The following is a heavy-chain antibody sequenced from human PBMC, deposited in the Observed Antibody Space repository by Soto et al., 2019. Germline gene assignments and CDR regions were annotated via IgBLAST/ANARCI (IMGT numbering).Heavy chain of an antibody. D-gene: IGHD2-2*01. CDR1: GFTVSSNY. CDR3: AATSAAKDYYYYYYMDV. V-gene: IGHV3-66*01. J-gene: IGHJ6*03. Sequence: GGSLRLSCAASGFTVSSNYMNWVRQAPGKGLEWVSVIYSGGSTYYADSVKGRFTISRDNSKNTLYLQMNSLRAEDTAVYYCAATSAAKDYYYYYYMDVWGKGTTVTVSS. CDR2: IYSGGST.